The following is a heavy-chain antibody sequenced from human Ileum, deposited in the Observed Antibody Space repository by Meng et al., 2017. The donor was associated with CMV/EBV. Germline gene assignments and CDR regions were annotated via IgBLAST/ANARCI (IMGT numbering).Heavy chain of an antibody. Sequence: SETLSLTCTVSGGSISSNNWAWIRRPPGKALEWIGHTYYTGSTKYNPSLQSRVIISVDTSKNQFSLKLSSVTAADTAVYYCARVKYSYGWEWFDPWGQGTLVTVSS. V-gene: IGHV4-59*01. J-gene: IGHJ5*02. CDR1: GGSISSNN. D-gene: IGHD5-18*01. CDR3: ARVKYSYGWEWFDP. CDR2: TYYTGST.